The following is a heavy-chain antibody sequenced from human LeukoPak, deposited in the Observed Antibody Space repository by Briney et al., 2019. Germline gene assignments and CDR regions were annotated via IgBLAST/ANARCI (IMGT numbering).Heavy chain of an antibody. J-gene: IGHJ4*02. CDR1: GYTLTELS. D-gene: IGHD3-10*01. V-gene: IGHV1-24*01. CDR3: AIVRITMVRGVTDPYSPSYYFDY. Sequence: SVKVSCKVSGYTLTELSMHWVRQAPGKGLEWMGGFDPEDGETIYAQKFQGRVTMTEDTSTDTAYMELSSLRSEDTAVYYCAIVRITMVRGVTDPYSPSYYFDYWGQGTLVTVSS. CDR2: FDPEDGET.